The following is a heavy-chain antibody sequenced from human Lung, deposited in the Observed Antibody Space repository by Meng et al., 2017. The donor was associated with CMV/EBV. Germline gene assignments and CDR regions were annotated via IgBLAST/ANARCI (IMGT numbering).Heavy chain of an antibody. V-gene: IGHV3-53*01. CDR3: ARGSVYFDR. J-gene: IGHJ4*02. CDR2: IYGDSKT. D-gene: IGHD5/OR15-5a*01. Sequence: SCAASGFRVSENYVSWVRQAPGKVLSCLPVIYGDSKTYYSDSVVGRFTFSRDNSRNIVFLQMNNLGADDTANYFCARGSVYFDRWGQGTLVTVSS. CDR1: GFRVSENY.